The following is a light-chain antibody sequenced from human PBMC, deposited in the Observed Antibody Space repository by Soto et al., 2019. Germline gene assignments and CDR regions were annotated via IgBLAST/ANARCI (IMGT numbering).Light chain of an antibody. Sequence: EIVLTQSPGTLSLSPGERATLSCRASQSVSSLYLAWYQQKPGQAPRLLIYGATRRATGIPDRFSGGGSGTDFTLTISRLEPEDVAVYFCQQYGSSPPYTFGQGTKLEIK. CDR2: GAT. V-gene: IGKV3-20*01. CDR3: QQYGSSPPYT. CDR1: QSVSSLY. J-gene: IGKJ2*01.